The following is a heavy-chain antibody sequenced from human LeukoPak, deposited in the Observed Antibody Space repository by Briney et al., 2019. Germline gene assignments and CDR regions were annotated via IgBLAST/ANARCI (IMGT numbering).Heavy chain of an antibody. CDR2: IIPIFGTA. CDR1: GGTFSSYA. Sequence: SVKVSCKASGGTFSSYAISWVRQAPGQGLEWVGGIIPIFGTANYAQKFQGRVTITADESTSTAYMELSSLRSEDTAVYYCARGSYHDSSGYYYVGYYYYGMDVWGQGTTVTVSS. D-gene: IGHD3-22*01. CDR3: ARGSYHDSSGYYYVGYYYYGMDV. J-gene: IGHJ6*02. V-gene: IGHV1-69*13.